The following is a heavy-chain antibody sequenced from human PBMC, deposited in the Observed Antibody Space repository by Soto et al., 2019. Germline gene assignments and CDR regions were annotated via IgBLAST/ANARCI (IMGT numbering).Heavy chain of an antibody. Sequence: QVHLVQSGAEVKEPGSSVKVSCKASGATLDTFINFGITWVRRAPGQGLEWMGGILPVFGTPHYAQKFQGRVTIRADEATRTAYMGLRSLRAEDTAVYYCARGAATKIVVVRYDALEIWGQGTMVTVSS. D-gene: IGHD3-22*01. V-gene: IGHV1-69*12. CDR3: ARGAATKIVVVRYDALEI. J-gene: IGHJ3*02. CDR1: GATLDTFINFG. CDR2: ILPVFGTP.